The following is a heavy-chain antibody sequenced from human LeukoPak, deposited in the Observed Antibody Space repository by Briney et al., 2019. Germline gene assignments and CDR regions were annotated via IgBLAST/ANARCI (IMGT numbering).Heavy chain of an antibody. CDR2: IYYSGRT. D-gene: IGHD5-12*01. CDR3: ARLTVVRGYSGYFLDY. Sequence: SETLSLTCAVYGGSFSGYYWGWIRQPPGKGLEWIGNIYYSGRTYCSTSLKSRVTISVDTSKNQFSLKLSSVTAADTAVYYCARLTVVRGYSGYFLDYWGQGTLVTVSS. V-gene: IGHV4-34*01. CDR1: GGSFSGYY. J-gene: IGHJ4*02.